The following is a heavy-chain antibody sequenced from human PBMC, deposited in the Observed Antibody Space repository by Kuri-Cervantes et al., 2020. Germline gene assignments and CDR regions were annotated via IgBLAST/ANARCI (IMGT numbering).Heavy chain of an antibody. CDR1: GGSISSGSYY. J-gene: IGHJ5*02. Sequence: SETLSLTCTVSGGSISSGSYYWSWSRQPAGKGREWIGRIYTSGSTRYNPSPKSRVTKSVDTSKNKFSLKLSSVTAPDTAVYYCARLSAAAGTLGWFDPWGQGTLVTVSS. V-gene: IGHV4-61*02. D-gene: IGHD6-13*01. CDR3: ARLSAAAGTLGWFDP. CDR2: IYTSGST.